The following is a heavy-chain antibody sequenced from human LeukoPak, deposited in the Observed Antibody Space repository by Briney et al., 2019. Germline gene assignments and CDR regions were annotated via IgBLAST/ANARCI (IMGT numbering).Heavy chain of an antibody. D-gene: IGHD5/OR15-5a*01. CDR3: ARVQRFYDAKGGAFDI. Sequence: ASVKVSCKASGYTLIDYDINWVRQATGQGLEWMGWLHFKSGNTGYGQRFQGRVSFTSDTSTSTAYMELSGLRSEDTAVYYCARVQRFYDAKGGAFDIWGRGTMVTVSS. J-gene: IGHJ3*02. CDR2: LHFKSGNT. V-gene: IGHV1-8*03. CDR1: GYTLIDYD.